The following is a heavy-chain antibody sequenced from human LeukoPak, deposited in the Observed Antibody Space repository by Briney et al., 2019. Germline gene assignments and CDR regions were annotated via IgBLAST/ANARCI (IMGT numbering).Heavy chain of an antibody. CDR3: ARVGYNDYDLDY. J-gene: IGHJ4*02. CDR2: INEGANAK. D-gene: IGHD5-12*01. CDR1: SFTFSRYW. Sequence: TGGSLRLSCAASSFTFSRYWMSWVRQAPGKGLEWVANINEGANAKYYVDSVKGRFTISRDNAKNSLYLQMNSLRVEDTAAYYCARVGYNDYDLDYWGQGALVTVSS. V-gene: IGHV3-7*01.